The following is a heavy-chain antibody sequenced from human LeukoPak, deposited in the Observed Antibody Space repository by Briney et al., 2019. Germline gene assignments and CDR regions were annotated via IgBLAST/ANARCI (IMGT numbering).Heavy chain of an antibody. CDR1: RFTLSSYA. CDR2: IGGSGGST. J-gene: IGHJ1*01. V-gene: IGHV3-23*01. Sequence: PGGSLRLSCAASRFTLSSYAMSWVRQAPGKGLEWVSAIGGSGGSTYYADSVKGRFTISRDNSKNTLYLQMNSLRAEDTAVYYCARDGSGYCSGGSCYSAEYFQHWGQGTLVTVSS. D-gene: IGHD2-15*01. CDR3: ARDGSGYCSGGSCYSAEYFQH.